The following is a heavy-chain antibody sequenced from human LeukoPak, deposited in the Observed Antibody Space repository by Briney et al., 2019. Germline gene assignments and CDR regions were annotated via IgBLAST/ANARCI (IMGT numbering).Heavy chain of an antibody. CDR1: GYTFTSYG. D-gene: IGHD3-9*01. V-gene: IGHV1-18*04. Sequence: ASVKLSCKASGYTFTSYGISWVRQAAGQGLEWMGWISAYNGNTKYAQKLQGRVTMTTDTSTSTAYMELRSLRSDDTAVYYCARSGEYYDILTGYLPVDYWGQGTLSPSPQ. CDR3: ARSGEYYDILTGYLPVDY. J-gene: IGHJ4*02. CDR2: ISAYNGNT.